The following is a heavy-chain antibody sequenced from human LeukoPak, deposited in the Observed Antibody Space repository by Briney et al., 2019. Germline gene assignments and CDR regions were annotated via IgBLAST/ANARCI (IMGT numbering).Heavy chain of an antibody. J-gene: IGHJ4*02. D-gene: IGHD3-3*01. CDR3: AKRSGDY. CDR2: ISGSGGST. Sequence: GGSLRLSCAASGFTFSTYGMNWVRQAPGKGLERVSTISGSGGSTYYADSVKDRFTISRDNSKNTLYLQMNSMRAEDTAIYYCAKRSGDYWGQGTLVTVSS. CDR1: GFTFSTYG. V-gene: IGHV3-23*01.